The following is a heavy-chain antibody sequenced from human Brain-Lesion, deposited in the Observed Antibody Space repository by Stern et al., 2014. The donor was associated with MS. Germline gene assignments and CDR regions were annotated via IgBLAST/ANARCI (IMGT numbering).Heavy chain of an antibody. Sequence: QVQLGQSGAEVKKPGASVKVSCKVSGYTLTELSMHWVRQAPRKGLEWMGGFDPEDGETIYAQKFQGRVTITEDTSTDTAYMELSSLRSEDTAVYYCATLSPGAGGNYYRHFDYWGQGTLVTVSS. D-gene: IGHD1-26*01. CDR2: FDPEDGET. CDR1: GYTLTELS. CDR3: ATLSPGAGGNYYRHFDY. J-gene: IGHJ4*02. V-gene: IGHV1-24*01.